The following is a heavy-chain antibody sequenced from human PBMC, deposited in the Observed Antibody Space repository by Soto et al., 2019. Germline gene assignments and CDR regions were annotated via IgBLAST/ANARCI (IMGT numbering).Heavy chain of an antibody. Sequence: GGSLRLSCAASGFTFSGCAMSWVRQAPGKGLEWVSTINHNGGITYYADSVKGRFTISRDNSKSTLYLQINTLRDEDTAVYYCARRGEGYCTGVSCFRHWGQGTLVTVSS. CDR3: ARRGEGYCTGVSCFRH. CDR2: INHNGGIT. D-gene: IGHD2-15*01. J-gene: IGHJ4*02. V-gene: IGHV3-23*01. CDR1: GFTFSGCA.